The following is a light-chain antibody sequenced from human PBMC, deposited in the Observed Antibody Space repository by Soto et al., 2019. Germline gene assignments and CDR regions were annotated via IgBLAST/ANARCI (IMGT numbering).Light chain of an antibody. J-gene: IGLJ2*01. Sequence: QSVLTQPASVSGSPGQSITISCTGTSSDIGSYNYVSWYQQHPGKAPKLMIFEVTNRPSGVSNRFSGSKSGNTASLTISGLQADDEADYYCSSYTSINTVLFGGGTKLTVL. CDR2: EVT. CDR3: SSYTSINTVL. V-gene: IGLV2-14*01. CDR1: SSDIGSYNY.